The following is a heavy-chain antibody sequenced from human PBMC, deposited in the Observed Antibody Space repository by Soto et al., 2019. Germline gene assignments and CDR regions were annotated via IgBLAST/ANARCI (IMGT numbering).Heavy chain of an antibody. CDR1: GGSIGSYY. CDR3: ARVRSIAAPGYYYYGMDV. J-gene: IGHJ6*02. CDR2: IYYSGST. Sequence: SETLSLTCTVSGGSIGSYYWSWIRQPPGKGLEWIGYIYYSGSTNYNPSLKSRVTISVDTSKNQFSLKLSSVTAADTAVYYCARVRSIAAPGYYYYGMDVWGQGTTVTVSS. V-gene: IGHV4-59*01. D-gene: IGHD6-6*01.